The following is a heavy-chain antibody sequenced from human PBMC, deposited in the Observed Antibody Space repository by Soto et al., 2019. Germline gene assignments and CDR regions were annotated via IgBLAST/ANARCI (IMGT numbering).Heavy chain of an antibody. CDR2: INHSGST. V-gene: IGHV4-34*01. J-gene: IGHJ5*02. CDR1: GGSFSGYY. D-gene: IGHD3-10*01. CDR3: ARGRTLGPIITMVRGATNWFDP. Sequence: PSETLSLTCAVYGGSFSGYYWSWIRQPPGKGLEWIGEINHSGSTNYNPSLKSRVTISVDTSKNQFSLKLSSVTAADTAVYYCARGRTLGPIITMVRGATNWFDPWGQGTLVTVSS.